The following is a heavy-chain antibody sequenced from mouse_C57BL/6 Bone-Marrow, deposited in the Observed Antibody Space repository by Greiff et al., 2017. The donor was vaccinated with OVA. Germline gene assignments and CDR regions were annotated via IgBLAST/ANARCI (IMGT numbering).Heavy chain of an antibody. CDR2: ISNLAYSI. CDR3: ASFYFPFAY. D-gene: IGHD2-1*01. V-gene: IGHV5-15*01. Sequence: EVKLMESGGGLVQPGGSLKLSCAASGFTFSDYGMAWVRQAPRKGPEWVAFISNLAYSIYYADTVTGRFTISRENAKNTLYLEMSSLSSEDTAMYYCASFYFPFAYWGQGTLVTVSA. CDR1: GFTFSDYG. J-gene: IGHJ3*01.